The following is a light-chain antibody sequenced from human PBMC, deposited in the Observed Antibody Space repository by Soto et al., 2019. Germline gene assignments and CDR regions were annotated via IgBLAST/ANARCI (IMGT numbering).Light chain of an antibody. CDR1: QSVSFD. Sequence: EIVMTQSPATLSVSVGERATLSCRASQSVSFDVAWYQQKPGQAPKLLIYAASSRHSGVPARFSGSGSGTEFTLTISSLQPEDFAAYYCLQYNNCPWTFGQGTRVDIK. CDR2: AAS. V-gene: IGKV3-15*01. J-gene: IGKJ1*01. CDR3: LQYNNCPWT.